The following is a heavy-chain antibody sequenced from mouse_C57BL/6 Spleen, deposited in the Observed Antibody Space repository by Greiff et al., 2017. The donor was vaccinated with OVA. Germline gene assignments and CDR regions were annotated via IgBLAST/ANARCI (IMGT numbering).Heavy chain of an antibody. V-gene: IGHV5-16*01. CDR3: ARDRRGYAFFDY. J-gene: IGHJ2*01. CDR1: GFTFSDYY. D-gene: IGHD2-2*01. CDR2: INYDGSST. Sequence: EVHLVESEGGLVQPGSSMKLSYTASGFTFSDYYMAWVRQVPEKGLEWVANINYDGSSTYYLDSLKSRFIISRDNAKNILYLQMSSLKSEDTATYYCARDRRGYAFFDYWGQGTTLTVSS.